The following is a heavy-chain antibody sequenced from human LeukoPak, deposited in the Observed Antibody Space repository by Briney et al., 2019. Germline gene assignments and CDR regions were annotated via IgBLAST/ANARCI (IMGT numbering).Heavy chain of an antibody. V-gene: IGHV3-21*01. CDR1: GFTFSSYS. Sequence: AGSLRLSCAASGFTFSSYSMNWLRQAPGKGLEWVSSISSSSSYIYYADSVKGRFTISRDNAKNSLYLQMNSLRAEDTAVYYCARGDSSGYYYYYMDVWGKGTTVTVSS. D-gene: IGHD6-19*01. CDR3: ARGDSSGYYYYYMDV. CDR2: ISSSSSYI. J-gene: IGHJ6*03.